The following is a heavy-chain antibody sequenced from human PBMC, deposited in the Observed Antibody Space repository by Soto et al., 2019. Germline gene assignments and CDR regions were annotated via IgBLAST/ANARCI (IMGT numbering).Heavy chain of an antibody. CDR1: GGSISSYY. CDR2: IYYSGST. Sequence: SETLSLTCTVSGGSISSYYWSWIRQPPGKGLEWIGYIYYSGSTNYNPSLKSRVTISVDTSKNQFSLKLSSVTAADTAVYYCARGRIAVAGPDWFDPWGQGTLVPVSS. V-gene: IGHV4-59*01. J-gene: IGHJ5*02. CDR3: ARGRIAVAGPDWFDP. D-gene: IGHD6-19*01.